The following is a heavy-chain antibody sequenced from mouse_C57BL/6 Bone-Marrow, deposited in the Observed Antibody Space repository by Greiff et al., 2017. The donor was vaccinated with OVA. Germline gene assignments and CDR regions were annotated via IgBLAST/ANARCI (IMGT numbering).Heavy chain of an antibody. CDR2: INPYNGGT. V-gene: IGHV1-19*01. J-gene: IGHJ3*01. CDR1: GYTFTDYY. D-gene: IGHD2-14*01. Sequence: EVQLQQSGPVLVKPGASVKMSCKASGYTFTDYYMNWVKQSHGKSLEWIGVINPYNGGTSYNQKFKGKATLTVDKSSSTAYMELNSLTSEDSAVYYCARGLIGTFAYWGQGTLVTVSA. CDR3: ARGLIGTFAY.